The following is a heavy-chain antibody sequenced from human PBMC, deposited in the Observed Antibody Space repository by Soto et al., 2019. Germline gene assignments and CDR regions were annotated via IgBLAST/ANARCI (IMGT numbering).Heavy chain of an antibody. CDR2: ISAYNGNT. J-gene: IGHJ5*02. CDR3: ARDTGGVGATYNWFDP. D-gene: IGHD1-26*01. Sequence: ASVKVSCKASGYTFTSYGISWVRQAPGQGLEWMGWISAYNGNTNYAQKLQGRVTMTTDTSTSTAYMELRSLRSDDTAVYYWARDTGGVGATYNWFDPWGQGTLVTVSS. CDR1: GYTFTSYG. V-gene: IGHV1-18*01.